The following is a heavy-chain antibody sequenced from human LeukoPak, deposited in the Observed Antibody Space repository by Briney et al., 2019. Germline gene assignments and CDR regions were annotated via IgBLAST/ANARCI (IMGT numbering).Heavy chain of an antibody. J-gene: IGHJ3*02. CDR1: GYTFTTYW. D-gene: IGHD3-10*01. CDR3: ARYMVRGDDAFDI. V-gene: IGHV5-51*01. CDR2: IYPGDSDT. Sequence: GESLKISCKASGYTFTTYWIGWVRQMPGKGLEWMGIIYPGDSDTRYSPSFQGQVTISADKSISTAYLQWSSLKASDTAMYYCARYMVRGDDAFDIWGQGTMVTVSS.